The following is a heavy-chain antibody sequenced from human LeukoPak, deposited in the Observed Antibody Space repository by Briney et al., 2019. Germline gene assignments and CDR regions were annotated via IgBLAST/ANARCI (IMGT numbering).Heavy chain of an antibody. CDR3: AAGGDYYDSSGYYYVFDY. Sequence: SVKVSCKASGFTFTSSAVQWVRQARGQRLEWIGWIVVGSGNTNYAQKFRERVTITRDMSTSTAYMELSSLRSEDTAVYYCAAGGDYYDSSGYYYVFDYWGQGTLVTVSS. D-gene: IGHD3-22*01. CDR1: GFTFTSSA. CDR2: IVVGSGNT. V-gene: IGHV1-58*01. J-gene: IGHJ4*02.